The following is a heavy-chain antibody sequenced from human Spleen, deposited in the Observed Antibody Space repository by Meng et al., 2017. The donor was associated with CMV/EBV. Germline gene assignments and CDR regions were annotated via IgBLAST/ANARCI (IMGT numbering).Heavy chain of an antibody. CDR2: IYYSGSS. Sequence: SETLSLTCTVSGGSISGGNHYWSWIRQPPGKGLEWIGYIYYSGSSYYDPSLKSRVTISVDASKNQFSLKLSSVTAADTAVYYCARVSGVLIELNYYFGMDVWGQGTTVTVSS. V-gene: IGHV4-30-4*08. CDR3: ARVSGVLIELNYYFGMDV. CDR1: GGSISGGNHY. D-gene: IGHD3-3*01. J-gene: IGHJ6*02.